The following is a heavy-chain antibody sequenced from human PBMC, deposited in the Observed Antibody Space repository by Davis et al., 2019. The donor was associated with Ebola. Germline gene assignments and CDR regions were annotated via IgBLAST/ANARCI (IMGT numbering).Heavy chain of an antibody. Sequence: PSETLSLTCAVYGGSFSGYYWSWIRQPPGKGLEWIGEINHSGSTNYNPSLKSRVTISVDTSKNQFSLKLSSVTAADTAVYYCARLRNRYFDYWGQGTLVTVSS. J-gene: IGHJ4*02. CDR1: GGSFSGYY. CDR3: ARLRNRYFDY. D-gene: IGHD4-17*01. CDR2: INHSGST. V-gene: IGHV4-34*01.